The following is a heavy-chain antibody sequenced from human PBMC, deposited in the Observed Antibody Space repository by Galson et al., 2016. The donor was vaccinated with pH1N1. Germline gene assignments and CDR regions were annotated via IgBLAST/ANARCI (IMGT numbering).Heavy chain of an antibody. D-gene: IGHD4-11*01. V-gene: IGHV4-4*02. Sequence: SETLSLTCGVSGGSISSGNWWSWVRQPPGKGLEWIGDIYHSGNTNNNPSLKSRVTISVDKSKNQFSLKLSSVTAADTAVYYCVRAATVTTTGVYFQHWGQGTPVIVSS. CDR2: IYHSGNT. J-gene: IGHJ1*01. CDR3: VRAATVTTTGVYFQH. CDR1: GGSISSGNW.